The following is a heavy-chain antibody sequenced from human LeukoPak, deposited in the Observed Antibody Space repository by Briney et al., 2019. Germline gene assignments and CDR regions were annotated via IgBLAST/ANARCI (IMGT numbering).Heavy chain of an antibody. V-gene: IGHV3-9*01. CDR1: GFTFDDYA. CDR2: ISWNSGSI. CDR3: AKGSWYFDL. J-gene: IGHJ2*01. Sequence: PGRSLRLSCAASGFTFDDYAMHWVRQAPGKGLEWVSGISWNSGSIGYADSVKGRFTISRVNAKNSLYLQMNSLRAEDTALYYCAKGSWYFDLWGRGTLVTVSS.